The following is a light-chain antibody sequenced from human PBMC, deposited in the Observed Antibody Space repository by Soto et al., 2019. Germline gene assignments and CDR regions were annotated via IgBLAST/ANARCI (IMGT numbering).Light chain of an antibody. Sequence: QSALTQPASVSGSPGQSITISCTGTSSDVGGYNYVSWYRQHPGKAPKLMIYDVSNRPSGVSNRFSGSKSGNTASLTISGLQAEDEADYYCSSYTSSSTLVLFGGGTKLTVL. CDR3: SSYTSSSTLVL. CDR1: SSDVGGYNY. CDR2: DVS. J-gene: IGLJ2*01. V-gene: IGLV2-14*01.